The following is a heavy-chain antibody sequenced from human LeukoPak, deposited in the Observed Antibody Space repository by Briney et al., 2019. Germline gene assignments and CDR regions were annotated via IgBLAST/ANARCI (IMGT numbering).Heavy chain of an antibody. V-gene: IGHV3-33*06. CDR2: IWYDGSNK. J-gene: IGHJ6*03. CDR3: AKVKALYYYYYYMDV. Sequence: TGGSLRLSCAASGFTFSSYVMHWVRQAPGKGLEWVAVIWYDGSNKYYADSVKGRFTISRDNSKNTLYLQMNSLRAEDTAVYYCAKVKALYYYYYYMDVRGKGTTVTVSS. D-gene: IGHD4-23*01. CDR1: GFTFSSYV.